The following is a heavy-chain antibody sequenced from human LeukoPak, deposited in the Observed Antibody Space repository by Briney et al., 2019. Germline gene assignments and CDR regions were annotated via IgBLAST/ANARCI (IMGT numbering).Heavy chain of an antibody. Sequence: GGSLRLSCAASGFIFSSYWMTWVRQAPGEGLGWVANIKQAGSENSYVDSVKGRFTISRDNAKNSLYLQINSLRAEDTAVYYCARGKILNYGGNPPYDYWGQGPLVTVSS. CDR3: ARGKILNYGGNPPYDY. J-gene: IGHJ4*02. CDR2: IKQAGSEN. V-gene: IGHV3-7*04. D-gene: IGHD4-23*01. CDR1: GFIFSSYW.